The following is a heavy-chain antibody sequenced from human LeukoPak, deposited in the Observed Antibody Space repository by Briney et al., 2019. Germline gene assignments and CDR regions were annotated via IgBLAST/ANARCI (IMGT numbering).Heavy chain of an antibody. V-gene: IGHV3-33*08. CDR2: IWYDGSNK. CDR3: ARDRGRYYFDY. J-gene: IGHJ4*02. CDR1: GFTFSNYG. D-gene: IGHD3-16*01. Sequence: PGGSLRLSCTASGFTFSNYGMHWVRQAPGKGLEWVAVIWYDGSNKYYADSVKGRFTISRDNSKNTLYLQMNSLRAEDTAVYYCARDRGRYYFDYWGQGTLVTVSS.